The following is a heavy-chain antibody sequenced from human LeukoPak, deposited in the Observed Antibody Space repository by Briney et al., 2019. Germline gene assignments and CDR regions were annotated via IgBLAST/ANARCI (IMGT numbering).Heavy chain of an antibody. Sequence: ASVKVSCKVSGYTLTELSMHWVRQAPGKGLEWMGGFDPEDGETIYAQKFQGRVTMTEDTSTDTAYMELSSLRSEDTAAYYCATVTPESIARPHGMDVWGQGTTVTVSS. CDR3: ATVTPESIARPHGMDV. J-gene: IGHJ6*02. D-gene: IGHD6-6*01. CDR1: GYTLTELS. V-gene: IGHV1-24*01. CDR2: FDPEDGET.